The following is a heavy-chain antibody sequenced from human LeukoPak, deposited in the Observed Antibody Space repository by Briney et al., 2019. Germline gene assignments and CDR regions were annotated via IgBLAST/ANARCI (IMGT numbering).Heavy chain of an antibody. V-gene: IGHV4-39*07. J-gene: IGHJ5*02. CDR2: IYYSGST. Sequence: NSSETLSLTCTVSGGSISSSSYYWGWIRQPPGEGLEWIGSIYYSGSTYYNPSLKSRVTISVDTSKNQFSLKLSSVTAADTAVYYCASSWVEWGGYSSSRDWFDPWGQGTLVTVSS. CDR1: GGSISSSSYY. CDR3: ASSWVEWGGYSSSRDWFDP. D-gene: IGHD6-13*01.